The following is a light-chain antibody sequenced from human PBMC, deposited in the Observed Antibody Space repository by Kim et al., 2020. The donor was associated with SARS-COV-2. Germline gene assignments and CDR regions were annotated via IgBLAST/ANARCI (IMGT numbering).Light chain of an antibody. CDR1: QSVSSTY. CDR2: GAS. J-gene: IGKJ1*01. CDR3: QQDGSSPWT. V-gene: IGKV3-20*01. Sequence: CPGERATLSCRASQSVSSTYLAWYQHKPGQAPRLLIYGASSRATGIPDRFSGSGSGTDFTLTISRLEPEDFAVYFCQQDGSSPWTFGQGTKVDIK.